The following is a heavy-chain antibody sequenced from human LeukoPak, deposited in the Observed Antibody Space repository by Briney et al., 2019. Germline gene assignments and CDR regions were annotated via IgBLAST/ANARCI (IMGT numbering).Heavy chain of an antibody. J-gene: IGHJ6*02. D-gene: IGHD6-19*01. CDR3: AAYRGYSSGWYGMDV. CDR1: GYTFTNYY. Sequence: ASVKVSCKASGYTFTNYYIHWVRQAPGQGLEWMGIINPSGGSTNFAQKFQGRVTMTTDTSTITVYMELSSLRSEDTAVYYCAAYRGYSSGWYGMDVWGQGTTVTVSS. CDR2: INPSGGST. V-gene: IGHV1-46*01.